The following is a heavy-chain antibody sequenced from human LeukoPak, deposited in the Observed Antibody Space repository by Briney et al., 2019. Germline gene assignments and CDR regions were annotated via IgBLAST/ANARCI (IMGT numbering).Heavy chain of an antibody. D-gene: IGHD2-2*01. V-gene: IGHV1-8*03. J-gene: IGHJ4*02. CDR1: GYTFSTYD. CDR3: ARAIRYQLLSDY. Sequence: ASVKVSCKTSGYTFSTYDINWLRQAAGQGLEWMGWMNPNSANTGFAQKFQGRAAITRDTSTATAYLELSSLTPEDTAVYYCARAIRYQLLSDYWGQGTLVTVSS. CDR2: MNPNSANT.